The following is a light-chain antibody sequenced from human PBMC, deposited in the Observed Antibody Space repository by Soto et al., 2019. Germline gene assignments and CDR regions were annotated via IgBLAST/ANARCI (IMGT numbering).Light chain of an antibody. CDR3: MSFTSSNTYV. CDR2: DVA. CDR1: SSYVGAYNF. V-gene: IGLV2-14*03. J-gene: IGLJ1*01. Sequence: SVLTQPSPLSGSPGQSITVSCTGNSSYVGAYNFVSWYQHYPDKAPKVVIYDVANRPSGVSYRFSASKSGNTASLTISGLQAEDEADYYCMSFTSSNTYVFGTGTKVTVL.